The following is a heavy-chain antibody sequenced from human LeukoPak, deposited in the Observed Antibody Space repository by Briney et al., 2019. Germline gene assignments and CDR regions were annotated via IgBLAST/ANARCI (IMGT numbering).Heavy chain of an antibody. V-gene: IGHV3-30*09. CDR2: ISSDGDNK. CDR3: VRDTMALEGNLGH. J-gene: IGHJ4*02. D-gene: IGHD1-1*01. CDR1: GFIFSNYA. Sequence: GGSLRLSCAASGFIFSNYALHWVRQAPGKGLEWVAAISSDGDNKFYAASVKGRFAFSRDNSKSTLYLQMNSLRVDDTAVYYCVRDTMALEGNLGHWGQGTQVIVSS.